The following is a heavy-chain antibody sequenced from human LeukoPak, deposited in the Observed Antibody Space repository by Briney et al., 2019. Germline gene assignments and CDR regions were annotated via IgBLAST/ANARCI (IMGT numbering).Heavy chain of an antibody. D-gene: IGHD4-17*01. CDR1: AYSFTGYF. Sequence: ASVKVSCKTSAYSFTGYFFHWIRQAPGQGLEWMGWINANSGDTNYAQQFQGRLTMTRDRSISTVYMELSRLRTDDTAVYYCTDLGDYGVGWGQGTLVTVSS. CDR2: INANSGDT. V-gene: IGHV1-2*02. CDR3: TDLGDYGVG. J-gene: IGHJ4*02.